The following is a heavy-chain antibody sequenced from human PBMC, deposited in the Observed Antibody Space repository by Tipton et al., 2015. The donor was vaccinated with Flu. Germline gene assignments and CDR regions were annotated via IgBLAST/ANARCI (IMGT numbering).Heavy chain of an antibody. CDR3: ATATVTTRGPYGMDV. CDR1: GFTFSSYG. CDR2: ISYDGSNK. D-gene: IGHD4-17*01. V-gene: IGHV3-30*03. Sequence: SLRLSCAASGFTFSSYGMHWVRQAPGKGLEWVAVISYDGSNKYYADSVKGRFTISRDNSKNTLYLQMNSLRAEDTAVYYCATATVTTRGPYGMDVWGQGTTVTVSS. J-gene: IGHJ6*02.